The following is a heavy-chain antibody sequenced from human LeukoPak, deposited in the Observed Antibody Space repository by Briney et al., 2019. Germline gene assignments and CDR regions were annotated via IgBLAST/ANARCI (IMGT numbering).Heavy chain of an antibody. Sequence: PSETLSLTCTVSGGSISSYYWSWIRQPPGKGLEWVGYIYYSGSTNYNPSLKSRVTILVDTSKNQFSLKLSSVTAADTAVYYCARDRQGDYYYYGMDVWGQGTTVTVSS. V-gene: IGHV4-59*01. CDR1: GGSISSYY. CDR3: ARDRQGDYYYYGMDV. J-gene: IGHJ6*02. CDR2: IYYSGST.